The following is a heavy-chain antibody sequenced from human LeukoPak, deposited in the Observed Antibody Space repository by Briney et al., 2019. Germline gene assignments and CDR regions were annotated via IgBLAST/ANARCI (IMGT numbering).Heavy chain of an antibody. CDR3: ARSLERDYHGSSYYMNNWFDP. Sequence: GGSLRLSSAPSGFTFSNYGMHWVRQAPGKGLEWVAVIWYDGSNKYYADSVKGRFTISRDNSKNTLYLQMDSLRAEDTAVYYCARSLERDYHGSSYYMNNWFDPWGQGTLVTVSS. CDR1: GFTFSNYG. V-gene: IGHV3-33*01. D-gene: IGHD3-10*01. CDR2: IWYDGSNK. J-gene: IGHJ5*02.